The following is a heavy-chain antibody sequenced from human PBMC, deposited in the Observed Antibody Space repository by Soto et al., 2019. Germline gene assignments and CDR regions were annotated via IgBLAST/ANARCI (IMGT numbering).Heavy chain of an antibody. J-gene: IGHJ2*01. CDR2: ISAYSRNT. D-gene: IGHD6-19*01. Sequence: QVQLVQSGGEVKKPGASVKVSCKDSGYTFTRYGINWVRQAPGQGLEWMGWISAYSRNTNYAQNFHARVTMTTDTSTRTTYMELSNLRSDDTAVYYCAREKSIGWYGWHFDLWGRGTPGTVSS. CDR3: AREKSIGWYGWHFDL. CDR1: GYTFTRYG. V-gene: IGHV1-18*01.